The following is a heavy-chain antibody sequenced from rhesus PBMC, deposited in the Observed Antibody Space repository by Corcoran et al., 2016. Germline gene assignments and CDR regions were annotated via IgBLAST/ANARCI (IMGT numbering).Heavy chain of an antibody. V-gene: IGHV2S1*01. CDR2: LYWDDDK. CDR3: ARVPPGIAAAVDY. Sequence: QVTLKASGPALVKPTQPLTLTCTFYGFSLRTSGFGVGWIRPPPGKALEWLASLYWDDDKYNNTSLKSRLTISKDTSKNQVVLTMTNMDPVDTATYYCARVPPGIAAAVDYWGQGVLVTVSS. CDR1: GFSLRTSGFG. J-gene: IGHJ4*01. D-gene: IGHD6-31*01.